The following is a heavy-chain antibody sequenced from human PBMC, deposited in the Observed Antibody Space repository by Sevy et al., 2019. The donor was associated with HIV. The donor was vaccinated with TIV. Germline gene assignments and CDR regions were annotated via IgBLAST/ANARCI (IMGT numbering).Heavy chain of an antibody. Sequence: GESLKISCAASGFTFRNYGMHWVRQAPGKGLEWVALISNDGSDKNYVDSVKGRFTISRDNSKDTLYLQMNSLRTDDTAVYYCANSRGRFDGSSWIYYCYAMDVWGQGTTVTVSS. V-gene: IGHV3-30*18. D-gene: IGHD6-13*01. CDR3: ANSRGRFDGSSWIYYCYAMDV. J-gene: IGHJ6*02. CDR1: GFTFRNYG. CDR2: ISNDGSDK.